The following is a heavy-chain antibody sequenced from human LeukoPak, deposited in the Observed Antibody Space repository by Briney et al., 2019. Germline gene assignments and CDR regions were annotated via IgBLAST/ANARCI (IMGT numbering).Heavy chain of an antibody. CDR2: ISYDGSNK. Sequence: PGGSLRLSCAASGFTFSSYGMHWVRQAPGKGLEWVAVISYDGSNKYYADSVKGRFTISRDNSKNTLYLQMNSLRAEDTAVYYCAKGPKLVGATWGSDFDYWGQGTLVTVSS. V-gene: IGHV3-30*18. CDR1: GFTFSSYG. J-gene: IGHJ4*02. CDR3: AKGPKLVGATWGSDFDY. D-gene: IGHD1-26*01.